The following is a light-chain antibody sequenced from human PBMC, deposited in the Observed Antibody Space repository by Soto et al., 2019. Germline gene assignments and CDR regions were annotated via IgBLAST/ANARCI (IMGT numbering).Light chain of an antibody. CDR1: QSISSY. Sequence: DIQMTQSPCCLSASVGDRVTITCRASQSISSYLNWYQQKPGKAPKLLIYAASSLQSGVPSRFSGSGSGTDFTLTISSLQPEDFATYYCPQSYSTLSITFGQGTRLEI. J-gene: IGKJ5*01. CDR3: PQSYSTLSIT. CDR2: AAS. V-gene: IGKV1-39*01.